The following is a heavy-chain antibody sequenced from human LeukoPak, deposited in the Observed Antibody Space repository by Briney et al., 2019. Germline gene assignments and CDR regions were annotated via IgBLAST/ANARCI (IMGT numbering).Heavy chain of an antibody. J-gene: IGHJ4*02. D-gene: IGHD1-1*01. CDR3: ASLEGPVDY. V-gene: IGHV4-39*01. Sequence: PSETLSLTCTVSGGSISSRTSYWGWIRQPPGKGLEWIGSIYYTGSSYYNPSLKSRVTISLDVSMAQFSLKLNSVTAADTAVYYCASLEGPVDYWGQGTLVTVSS. CDR2: IYYTGSS. CDR1: GGSISSRTSY.